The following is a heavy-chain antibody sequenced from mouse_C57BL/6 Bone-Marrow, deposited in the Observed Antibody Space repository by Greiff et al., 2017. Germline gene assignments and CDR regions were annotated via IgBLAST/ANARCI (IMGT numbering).Heavy chain of an antibody. J-gene: IGHJ4*01. D-gene: IGHD2-3*01. V-gene: IGHV1-18*01. CDR2: INPNNGGT. CDR1: GYTFTDYN. Sequence: EVKLMESGPELVKPGASVKIPCKASGYTFTDYNMDWVKQSHGKSLEWIGDINPNNGGTIYNQKFKGKATLTVDKSSSTAYMELRSLTSEDTAVYYCARGWLLHYYAMDYWGQGTSVTVSS. CDR3: ARGWLLHYYAMDY.